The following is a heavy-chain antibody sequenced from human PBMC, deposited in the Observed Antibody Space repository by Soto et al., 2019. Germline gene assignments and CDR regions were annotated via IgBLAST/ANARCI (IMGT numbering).Heavy chain of an antibody. V-gene: IGHV5-51*01. CDR1: GYSYTSYW. Sequence: GGALKISCKGSGYSYTSYWIGWVRQMPGKGLEWMGIIYPGDSDTRYSPSFQGQVTISADKSISTAYLQWSSLKASDTAMYYFGAIWNDLWSGALQDAFDIWGQGTMVTVS. CDR2: IYPGDSDT. D-gene: IGHD3-3*01. CDR3: GAIWNDLWSGALQDAFDI. J-gene: IGHJ3*02.